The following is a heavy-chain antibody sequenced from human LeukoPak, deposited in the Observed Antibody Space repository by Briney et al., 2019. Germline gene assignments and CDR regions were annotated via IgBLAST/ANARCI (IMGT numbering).Heavy chain of an antibody. CDR3: AKDRVYPNYYFDY. CDR2: ISGSGGST. Sequence: GGSLRLSCGASGFTFSSYAMSWVRQAPGKGLEWVSAISGSGGSTYYADSVKGRFTISRDNSKNTLYLQMNSLRAEDTAVYYCAKDRVYPNYYFDYWGQGTLVTVSS. CDR1: GFTFSSYA. V-gene: IGHV3-23*01. J-gene: IGHJ4*02. D-gene: IGHD6-13*01.